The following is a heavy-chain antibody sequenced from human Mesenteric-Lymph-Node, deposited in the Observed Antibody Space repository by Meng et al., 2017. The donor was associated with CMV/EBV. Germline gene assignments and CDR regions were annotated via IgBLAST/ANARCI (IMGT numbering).Heavy chain of an antibody. CDR3: ARDLVVVIPDDL. D-gene: IGHD2-2*01. Sequence: ASVKVSCKASGYTFTAYYMNWVRQAPGQGLEWMGGINPDSGGTNYAQKFQGRVTMSRDTSTSTAYMELSRLTSDDTAVYYCARDLVVVIPDDLWGQGTLVTVSS. V-gene: IGHV1-2*02. J-gene: IGHJ5*02. CDR2: INPDSGGT. CDR1: GYTFTAYY.